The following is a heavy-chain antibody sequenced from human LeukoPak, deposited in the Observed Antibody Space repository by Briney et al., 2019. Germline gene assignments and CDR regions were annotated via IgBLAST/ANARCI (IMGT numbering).Heavy chain of an antibody. Sequence: GGSLRLSCAASGFTFRNYWMHWVRQAPGKGLVWVSLITGDGSSAIYADSVKGRFTISRDNSKNTLYLQMNSLRAEDTAVYYCAIGERFIDAFEFWGQGTVATVSS. CDR3: AIGERFIDAFEF. J-gene: IGHJ3*01. CDR2: ITGDGSSA. CDR1: GFTFRNYW. V-gene: IGHV3-74*01.